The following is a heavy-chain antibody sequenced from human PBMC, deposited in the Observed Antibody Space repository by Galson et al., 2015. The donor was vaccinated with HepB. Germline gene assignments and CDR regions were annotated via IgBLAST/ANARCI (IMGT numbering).Heavy chain of an antibody. CDR3: AKGIWDFDC. CDR1: GFTFYNSA. V-gene: IGHV3-23*01. Sequence: SLRLSCAASGFTFYNSAMSWVRQAPGKGLEWVSGVGGGGIGTYYADSVKGHFTISRDHSKSTLFLQMNSLRAEDTAVYYCAKGIWDFDCWGQGTLVTVSS. D-gene: IGHD3-16*01. CDR2: VGGGGIGT. J-gene: IGHJ4*02.